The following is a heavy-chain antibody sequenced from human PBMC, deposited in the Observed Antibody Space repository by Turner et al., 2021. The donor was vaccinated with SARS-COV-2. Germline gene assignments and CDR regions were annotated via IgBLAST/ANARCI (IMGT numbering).Heavy chain of an antibody. CDR1: GYSLTEFS. CDR3: ATGVAVAGTPSEYYYYYGMDV. V-gene: IGHV1-24*01. D-gene: IGHD6-19*01. Sequence: QVPLVQPGAEVKKPVVSVKVSCKASGYSLTEFSLLWVRKAPGNGLEWMGGFDPGDGETIYAKKFQSRVTMTKDTSTDTANMELSSLRSEDTTVYYCATGVAVAGTPSEYYYYYGMDVGGQETTVTVSS. J-gene: IGHJ6*02. CDR2: FDPGDGET.